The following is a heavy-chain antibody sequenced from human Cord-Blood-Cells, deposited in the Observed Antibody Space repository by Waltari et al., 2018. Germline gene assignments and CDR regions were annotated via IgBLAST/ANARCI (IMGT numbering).Heavy chain of an antibody. D-gene: IGHD7-27*01. J-gene: IGHJ4*02. V-gene: IGHV1-2*02. CDR1: GYTFTGYY. Sequence: QVQLVQSGAAVKKPGASVKVSCKASGYTFTGYYMHWVRQAPGQGLEWMGWITPTRGGTNDAQKLQGRVTMTRDTSISTAYMELSRLRSDDTAVYYCASETNWGFRSIGYWGQGTLVTVSS. CDR3: ASETNWGFRSIGY. CDR2: ITPTRGGT.